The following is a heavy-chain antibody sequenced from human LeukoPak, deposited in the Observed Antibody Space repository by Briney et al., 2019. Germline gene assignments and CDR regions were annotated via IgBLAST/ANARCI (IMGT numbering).Heavy chain of an antibody. Sequence: GRSLRLSCAASGFTFRRYGMHWVRQAPGKGLEGVAVISFDGNNKKYEDSGKGRFTISRDNSKNRLYLQMDSLRPEDTAVYYCAKDRYGDSTTGFDYWGQGTLVTVSS. J-gene: IGHJ4*02. CDR1: GFTFRRYG. CDR2: ISFDGNNK. D-gene: IGHD4-17*01. V-gene: IGHV3-30*18. CDR3: AKDRYGDSTTGFDY.